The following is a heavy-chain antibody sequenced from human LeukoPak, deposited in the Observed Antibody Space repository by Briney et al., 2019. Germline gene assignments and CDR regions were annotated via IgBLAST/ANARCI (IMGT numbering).Heavy chain of an antibody. CDR2: IYYSGST. J-gene: IGHJ4*02. V-gene: IGHV4-39*01. CDR1: GGSISSYY. Sequence: SETLSLTCTVSGGSISSYYWGWIRQPPGKGLEWIGSIYYSGSTYYNPSLKSRVTISVDTSKNQFSLKLSSVTAADTAVYYCARGLRYCSGGSCYYDYWGQGTLVTVSS. D-gene: IGHD2-15*01. CDR3: ARGLRYCSGGSCYYDY.